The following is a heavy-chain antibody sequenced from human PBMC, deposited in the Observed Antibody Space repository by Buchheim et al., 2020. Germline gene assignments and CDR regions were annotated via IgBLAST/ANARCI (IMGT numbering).Heavy chain of an antibody. J-gene: IGHJ4*02. D-gene: IGHD5-18*01. CDR1: GFTFDDYA. CDR3: AKDRYSYGTITIDY. Sequence: EMQLVESGGVVVQPGGSLRLSCAASGFTFDDYAMHWVRQAPGKGLEWVSLISWDGGSTYYADSVKGRFTISRDKSKNSLYIQMNSLRAEDTALYYCAKDRYSYGTITIDYWGQGTL. V-gene: IGHV3-43D*04. CDR2: ISWDGGST.